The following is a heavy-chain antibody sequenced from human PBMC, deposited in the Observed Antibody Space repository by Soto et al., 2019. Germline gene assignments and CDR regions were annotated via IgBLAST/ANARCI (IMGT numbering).Heavy chain of an antibody. Sequence: SVKVSCKASGYTFTAYYMHWVRQAPGQGLEWMGWVNPNSGGTNYAQKFQGRVTMTRDTSITTAYMELSRLRSDDTAVYYCASSIAARRTVDYWGQGTLVTVYS. CDR1: GYTFTAYY. CDR2: VNPNSGGT. D-gene: IGHD6-6*01. CDR3: ASSIAARRTVDY. J-gene: IGHJ4*01. V-gene: IGHV1-2*02.